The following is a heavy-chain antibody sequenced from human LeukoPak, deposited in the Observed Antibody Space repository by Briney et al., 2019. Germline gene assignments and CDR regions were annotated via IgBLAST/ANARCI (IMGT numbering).Heavy chain of an antibody. V-gene: IGHV1-2*02. D-gene: IGHD5-12*01. J-gene: IGHJ4*02. CDR1: GYTFTGYY. CDR2: INPNSGGT. CDR3: ERGGYSGYFDY. Sequence: ASVKVSCKSSGYTFTGYYMHGVRQPPAQGLEGMGWINPNSGGTNYAQKFHGRVTIARDTSISTAYMELSRLRSDDTAVYYCERGGYSGYFDYWGQGTLVTVSS.